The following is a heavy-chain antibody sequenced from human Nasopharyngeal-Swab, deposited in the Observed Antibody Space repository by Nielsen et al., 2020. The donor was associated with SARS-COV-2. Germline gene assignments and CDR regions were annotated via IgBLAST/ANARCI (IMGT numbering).Heavy chain of an antibody. V-gene: IGHV3-48*02. CDR1: GFTFGSSS. Sequence: GESLKISCAASGFTFGSSSMDWVRKAPGKGLEWVSYISSSSSTIYYADSVKGRFTISRDNAKNSLYLQMNSLRDEDTAVYYCSTDYYGSGSYYNLYDYYGMDVWGQGTTVTVS. D-gene: IGHD3-10*01. CDR3: STDYYGSGSYYNLYDYYGMDV. J-gene: IGHJ6*02. CDR2: ISSSSSTI.